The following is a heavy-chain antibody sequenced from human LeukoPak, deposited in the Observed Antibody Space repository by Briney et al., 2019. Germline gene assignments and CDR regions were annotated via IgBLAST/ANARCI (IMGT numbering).Heavy chain of an antibody. Sequence: SVKVSCKASGGTFSSYAISWVRQAPGQGLEWMGGIIPIFGTANYAQKFQGRVTITADESTSTAYMELSSLRSEDTAVYYCARDAGDCGGDCYLNWFDPWGQGTLVTVSS. D-gene: IGHD2-21*01. CDR1: GGTFSSYA. J-gene: IGHJ5*02. CDR3: ARDAGDCGGDCYLNWFDP. CDR2: IIPIFGTA. V-gene: IGHV1-69*01.